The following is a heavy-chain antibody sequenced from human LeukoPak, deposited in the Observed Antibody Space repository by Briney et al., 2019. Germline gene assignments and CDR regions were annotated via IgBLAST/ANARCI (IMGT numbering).Heavy chain of an antibody. CDR2: IIPIFGTA. CDR1: GGTFSSYA. V-gene: IGHV1-69*13. Sequence: ASVKVSCKASGGTFSSYAISWVRQAPGQGLEWMGGIIPIFGTANYAQKFQGRVTITADESTSTAYMELSSLRSEDTAVYYCARDLRRITIFGLTDAFDIWGQGTMVTVSS. J-gene: IGHJ3*02. D-gene: IGHD3-3*01. CDR3: ARDLRRITIFGLTDAFDI.